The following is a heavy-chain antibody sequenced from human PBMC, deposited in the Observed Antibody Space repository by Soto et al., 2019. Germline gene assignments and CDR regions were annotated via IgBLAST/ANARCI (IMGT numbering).Heavy chain of an antibody. CDR3: ATSGGGWYLY. D-gene: IGHD6-19*01. J-gene: IGHJ4*02. Sequence: ASVKVSCRASGYTFSSYDINWVRQATGQGLEWMGWLNPNSGDTGYAQKFQGRVTLTRNTSINTAYIELSSLTSDDTAVYYCATSGGGWYLYWGQGTLVTVSS. V-gene: IGHV1-8*01. CDR2: LNPNSGDT. CDR1: GYTFSSYD.